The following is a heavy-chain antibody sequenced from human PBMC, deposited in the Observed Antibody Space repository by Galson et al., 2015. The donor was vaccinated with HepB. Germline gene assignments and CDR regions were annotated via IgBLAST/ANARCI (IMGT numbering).Heavy chain of an antibody. J-gene: IGHJ4*02. CDR2: ISSSSSYT. V-gene: IGHV3-11*06. Sequence: SLRLSCAASGFTFSGYDMSWIRQAPGKGLEWVSYISSSSSYTNYADSVKGRFTISRDNDKNTLYLQMNSLRAEDTAVYYCARGGGAAVTTGYFDYWGQGTLVTVSS. CDR1: GFTFSGYD. CDR3: ARGGGAAVTTGYFDY. D-gene: IGHD4-17*01.